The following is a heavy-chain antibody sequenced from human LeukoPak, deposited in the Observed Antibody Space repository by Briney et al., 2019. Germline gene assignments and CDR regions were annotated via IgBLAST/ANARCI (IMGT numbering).Heavy chain of an antibody. V-gene: IGHV3-23*01. CDR1: GFTFSSYA. CDR3: AKTQPRYSSSWYSDY. CDR2: ISGCGGST. J-gene: IGHJ4*02. Sequence: GGSLRLSCAASGFTFSSYAMSWGRQAPGKGLGWVSAISGCGGSTYYADSVNGRFTISRDNSKNTLYLQMNSLRAEDTAVYYCAKTQPRYSSSWYSDYWGQGTLVTVSS. D-gene: IGHD6-13*01.